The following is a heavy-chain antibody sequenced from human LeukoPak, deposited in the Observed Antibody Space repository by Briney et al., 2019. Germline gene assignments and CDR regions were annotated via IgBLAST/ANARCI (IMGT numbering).Heavy chain of an antibody. CDR2: INPSGGST. Sequence: GASVKVSCKASGYTFTIYYIHWVRQAPGQGLEWMGLINPSGGSTNYAQKFQGRVTMTTDTSTTTAYMELRSLTSDDTAVYYCARAGAVVDNWFDPWGQGTLVTVSS. D-gene: IGHD2-15*01. V-gene: IGHV1-46*01. CDR1: GYTFTIYY. J-gene: IGHJ5*02. CDR3: ARAGAVVDNWFDP.